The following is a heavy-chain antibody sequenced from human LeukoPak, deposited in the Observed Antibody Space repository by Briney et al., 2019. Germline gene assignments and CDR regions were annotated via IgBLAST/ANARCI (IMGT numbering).Heavy chain of an antibody. CDR2: IYYSGST. CDR1: GGSISSSSYY. CDR3: AATVTTGEDFDY. V-gene: IGHV4-39*01. J-gene: IGHJ4*02. Sequence: SETLSLTCTVSGGSISSSSYYWGWIRQPPGKGLEWIGSIYYSGSTYYNPSLKSRVTISVDTSKNQFSLKLSSVTAADTAVYYCAATVTTGEDFDYWGQGTLVTVSS. D-gene: IGHD4-17*01.